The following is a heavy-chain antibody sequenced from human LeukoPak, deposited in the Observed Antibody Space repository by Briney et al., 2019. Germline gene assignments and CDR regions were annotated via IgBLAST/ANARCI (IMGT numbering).Heavy chain of an antibody. Sequence: PGGSLRLSCAASGFTVISNYMTWVRQAPGKGLEWVSVIYSDGSTYYADSVKGRFTISRDTSKSTLYLQMYSLRVEDTAVYYCARDGGPMTLDIWGQGTTVTVSS. CDR1: GFTVISNY. CDR2: IYSDGST. D-gene: IGHD3-16*01. J-gene: IGHJ3*02. V-gene: IGHV3-66*01. CDR3: ARDGGPMTLDI.